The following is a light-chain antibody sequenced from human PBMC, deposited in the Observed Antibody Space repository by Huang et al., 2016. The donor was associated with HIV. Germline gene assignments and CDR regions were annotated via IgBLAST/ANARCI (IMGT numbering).Light chain of an antibody. CDR2: AIS. CDR1: QSLVHKDGKTY. V-gene: IGKV2D-29*01. Sequence: DVVLTQTPLSLSITPGQPASISCKSSQSLVHKDGKTYFYWYLQKPGQPPQCLIYAISERFSGVSGRFSGSGSGTDFTLKISRVEAEDVGVYHCMHSIQFPRTFGQGTRLEIK. CDR3: MHSIQFPRT. J-gene: IGKJ5*01.